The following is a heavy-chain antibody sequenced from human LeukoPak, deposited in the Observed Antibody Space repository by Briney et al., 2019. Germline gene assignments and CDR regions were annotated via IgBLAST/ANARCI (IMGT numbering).Heavy chain of an antibody. J-gene: IGHJ4*02. Sequence: GGSLRLSCATSGFTLSSYEMNWVRQAPGKGLEWVSYISSGGSTVYYADSVKGRFTISRDNAKNSLYLQMNSLRAEDTAFYYCARVPITLVRGAGYFDYWGQGTLVTVSS. CDR2: ISSGGSTV. CDR3: ARVPITLVRGAGYFDY. V-gene: IGHV3-48*03. CDR1: GFTLSSYE. D-gene: IGHD3-10*01.